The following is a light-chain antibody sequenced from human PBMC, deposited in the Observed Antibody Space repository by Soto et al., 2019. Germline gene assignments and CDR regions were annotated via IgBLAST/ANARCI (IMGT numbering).Light chain of an antibody. Sequence: EIVLTQSPGTLSLSAGDGVSLSCRASHTVHNNYLAWYQQKPDQAPSLLIFGASNMATGIPDRFGGSGSGTDFTLSISRLEPEDVAVYYCQQYGASPLTFGGGARLEVK. CDR3: QQYGASPLT. CDR1: HTVHNNY. V-gene: IGKV3-20*01. J-gene: IGKJ4*01. CDR2: GAS.